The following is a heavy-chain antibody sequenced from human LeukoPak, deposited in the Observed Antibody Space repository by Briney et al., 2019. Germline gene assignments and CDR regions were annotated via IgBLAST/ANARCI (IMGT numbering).Heavy chain of an antibody. Sequence: GGSLRLSCAVSGFSVSSNYMSWVRQAPGKGLEWVSVVCSGSSTNYADSVKGRFTVSRDNSKNTLYLQMNSLRAEDTAIYFCARDNNYFDHWGQGTLVTVSS. V-gene: IGHV3-66*01. D-gene: IGHD2/OR15-2a*01. CDR2: VCSGSST. CDR1: GFSVSSNY. J-gene: IGHJ4*02. CDR3: ARDNNYFDH.